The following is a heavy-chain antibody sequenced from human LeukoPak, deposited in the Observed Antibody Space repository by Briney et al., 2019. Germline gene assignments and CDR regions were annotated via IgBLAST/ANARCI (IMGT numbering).Heavy chain of an antibody. CDR2: IKQDGSEK. J-gene: IGHJ6*02. CDR3: ASASPYYYGIDV. V-gene: IGHV3-7*01. CDR1: GFTFSRSW. Sequence: GGSLSLSCGVCGFTFSRSWMRWVRQARGKGLEGVANIKQDGSEKYYVDSVKGRFTISRDNAKNSLYLQMNSLRAEDTAVYYCASASPYYYGIDVWVQGTTVTVSS.